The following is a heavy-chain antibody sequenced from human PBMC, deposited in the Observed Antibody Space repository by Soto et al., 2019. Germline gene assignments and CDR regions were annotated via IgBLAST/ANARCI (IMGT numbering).Heavy chain of an antibody. D-gene: IGHD6-6*01. V-gene: IGHV1-46*01. Sequence: QVQLVQSGAEVKKPGASVKVSCKASGYTFTSYYMHWVRQAPGQGLEWMGIINPSGGSTSYAQKFQGSVTMTRDTSTSTVYMELSSLRSEDTAVYYCAREIAARQDYYYYYGMDVWGQGTTVTVSS. CDR2: INPSGGST. CDR3: AREIAARQDYYYYYGMDV. J-gene: IGHJ6*02. CDR1: GYTFTSYY.